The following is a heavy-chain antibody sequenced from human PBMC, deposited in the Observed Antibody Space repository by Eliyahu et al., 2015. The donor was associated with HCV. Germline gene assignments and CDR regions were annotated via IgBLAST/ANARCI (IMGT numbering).Heavy chain of an antibody. CDR1: GFTFSXXX. CDR3: ARDGPGISGSDHQGWFDP. J-gene: IGHJ5*02. CDR2: ISSSSSYI. Sequence: EVQLVESGGGLVKPGGSLXLSCXASGFTFSXXXXNWVXQAPGKGLEWVSSISSSSSYIYYADSVKGRFTISRDNAKNSLYLQMNSLRAEDTAVYYCARDGPGISGSDHQGWFDPWGQGTLVTVSS. V-gene: IGHV3-21*01. D-gene: IGHD1-26*01.